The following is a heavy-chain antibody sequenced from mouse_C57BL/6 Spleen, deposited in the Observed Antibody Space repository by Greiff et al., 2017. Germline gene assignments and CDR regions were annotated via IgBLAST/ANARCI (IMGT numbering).Heavy chain of an antibody. CDR2: IDPSDSYT. Sequence: VKLQESGAELVKPGASVKLSCKASGYTFTSYWMQWVKQRPGQGLEWIGEIDPSDSYTNYNQKFKGKATLTVDTSSSTAYMQLSSLTSEDSAVYYCARRIYDGYYDAMDYWGQGTSVTVSS. J-gene: IGHJ4*01. V-gene: IGHV1-50*01. CDR3: ARRIYDGYYDAMDY. CDR1: GYTFTSYW. D-gene: IGHD2-3*01.